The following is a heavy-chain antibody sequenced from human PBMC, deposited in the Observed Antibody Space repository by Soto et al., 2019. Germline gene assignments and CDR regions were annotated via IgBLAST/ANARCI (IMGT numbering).Heavy chain of an antibody. V-gene: IGHV4-31*03. CDR3: ARERFGELSYYYYGMDV. CDR1: GGSISSGGYY. Sequence: SETLSLTCTVSGGSISSGGYYWSWIRQHPGKGLEWIGYIYYSGSTYYNPSLKSRVTISVDTSKNQFSLKLSSVTAADTAVYYCARERFGELSYYYYGMDVWGQGNTVTVSS. J-gene: IGHJ6*02. D-gene: IGHD3-10*01. CDR2: IYYSGST.